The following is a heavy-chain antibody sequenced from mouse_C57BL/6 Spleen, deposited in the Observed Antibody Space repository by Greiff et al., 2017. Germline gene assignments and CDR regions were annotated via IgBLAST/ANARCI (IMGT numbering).Heavy chain of an antibody. D-gene: IGHD2-12*01. Sequence: QVQLQQPGAELVKPGASVKMSCKASGYTFTSYWITWVKQRPGQGLEWIGDIYPGSGSTNYNEKFKSKATLTVDTSSSTAYMQLSSLTSEDSAVYYCARRENSPGYFDYWGQGTTLTVSS. CDR2: IYPGSGST. CDR1: GYTFTSYW. CDR3: ARRENSPGYFDY. J-gene: IGHJ2*01. V-gene: IGHV1-55*01.